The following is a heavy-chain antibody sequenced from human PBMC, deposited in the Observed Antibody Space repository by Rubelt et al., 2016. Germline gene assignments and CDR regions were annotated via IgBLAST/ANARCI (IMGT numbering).Heavy chain of an antibody. CDR2: IIPILGIA. D-gene: IGHD6-19*01. J-gene: IGHJ4*02. V-gene: IGHV1-69*04. CDR3: ARVKAVAGNHDY. Sequence: APGQGLEWMGRIIPILGIANYAQKFQGRVTITADKSTSTAYMELSSLRSEDTAVYYCARVKAVAGNHDYWGQGTLVTVSS.